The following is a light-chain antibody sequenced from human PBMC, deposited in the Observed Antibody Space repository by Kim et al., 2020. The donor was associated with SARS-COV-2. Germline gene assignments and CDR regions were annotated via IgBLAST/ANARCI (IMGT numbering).Light chain of an antibody. J-gene: IGKJ2*01. V-gene: IGKV1-39*01. Sequence: SASVGDRVTITCRASQTIDRFLNWYQEKVGKGPKLLIYGATSLQSGVPLRFSGSGSGIEFTLTISSLQPEDFATYYCQQSYNTPYTFGQGTKLEIK. CDR3: QQSYNTPYT. CDR2: GAT. CDR1: QTIDRF.